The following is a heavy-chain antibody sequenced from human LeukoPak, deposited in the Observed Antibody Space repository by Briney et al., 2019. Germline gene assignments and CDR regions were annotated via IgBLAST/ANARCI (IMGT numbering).Heavy chain of an antibody. J-gene: IGHJ3*01. V-gene: IGHV3-66*02. CDR1: GFTVSGHY. CDR2: IHSGGTA. CDR3: ARGGLGGEALEV. Sequence: GGSLRLSCAASGFTVSGHYMSWVRQARGKGMEWVSVIHSGGTAYYADSVKGRFTISRDNSKNTLFLQLNSLRPEDTALYYCARGGLGGEALEVWGQGTMVTVSS. D-gene: IGHD3-10*01.